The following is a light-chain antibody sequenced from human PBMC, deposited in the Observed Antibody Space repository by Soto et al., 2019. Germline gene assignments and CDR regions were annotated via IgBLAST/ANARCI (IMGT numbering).Light chain of an antibody. CDR1: QSVSSSY. CDR3: QQYGSSPWT. J-gene: IGKJ1*01. V-gene: IGKV3-20*01. CDR2: GAS. Sequence: EIVLTQSPGTLSLSPGERATLSCRASQSVSSSYLAWYQQKPGQAPRLLIYGASSRATGIPDRFSGSGSGTYCSRTISRLEPEDFAVYYWQQYGSSPWTFGQGTKVEIK.